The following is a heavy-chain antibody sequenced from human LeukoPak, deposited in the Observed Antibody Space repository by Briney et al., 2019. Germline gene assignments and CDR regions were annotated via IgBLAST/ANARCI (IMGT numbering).Heavy chain of an antibody. CDR2: IIPIFGTA. CDR1: GGTFSSYA. D-gene: IGHD1-7*01. J-gene: IGHJ6*03. V-gene: IGHV1-69*05. Sequence: ASVKVSCKASGGTFSSYAISWVRQAPGQGLEWMGGIIPIFGTANYAQKFQGRVTITTDESTSTAYMELSSLRSEDTAVYYCARGLGWNFYYYMDVWGKGTTVTVSS. CDR3: ARGLGWNFYYYMDV.